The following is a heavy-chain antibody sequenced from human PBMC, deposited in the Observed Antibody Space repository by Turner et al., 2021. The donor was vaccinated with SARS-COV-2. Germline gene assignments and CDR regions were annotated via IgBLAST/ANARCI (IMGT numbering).Heavy chain of an antibody. J-gene: IGHJ4*02. Sequence: LQLLEPGSGLVKPSETLSFNCNVSGSHISSTNYYWGWIRQPPGKGLEWIGKIYYSVSTYYNPSLRSRLTISIDTSKNQFSLKLSSVTAADTAVYYCARQRRTGENPPRGYFGHWGQGTLFTVSS. CDR3: ARQRRTGENPPRGYFGH. V-gene: IGHV4-39*01. CDR1: GSHISSTNYY. D-gene: IGHD4-17*01. CDR2: IYYSVST.